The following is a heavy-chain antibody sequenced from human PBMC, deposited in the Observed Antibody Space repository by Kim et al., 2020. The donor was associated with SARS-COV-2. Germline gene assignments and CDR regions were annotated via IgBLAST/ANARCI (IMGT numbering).Heavy chain of an antibody. D-gene: IGHD3-3*01. CDR2: INHSGST. Sequence: SETLSLTCAVYGGSFSGYYWSWIRQPPGKGLEWIGEINHSGSTNYNPSLKSRVTISVDTSKNQFSLKLSSVTAADTAVYYCARGLRFLEWLLYTRFDPWGQGTLVTVSS. J-gene: IGHJ5*02. V-gene: IGHV4-34*01. CDR1: GGSFSGYY. CDR3: ARGLRFLEWLLYTRFDP.